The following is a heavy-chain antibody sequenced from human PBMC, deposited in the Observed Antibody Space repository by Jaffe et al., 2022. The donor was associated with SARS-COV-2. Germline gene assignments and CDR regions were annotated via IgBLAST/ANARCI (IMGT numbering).Heavy chain of an antibody. CDR1: GGTFSSYT. CDR3: ARDRSRDGYNFDY. V-gene: IGHV1-69*08. D-gene: IGHD5-12*01. CDR2: IIPILGIA. Sequence: QVQLVQSGAEVKKPGSSVKVSCKASGGTFSSYTISWVRQAPGQGLEWMGRIIPILGIANYAQKFQGRVTITADKSTSTAYMELSSLRSEDTAVYYCARDRSRDGYNFDYWGQGTLVTVSS. J-gene: IGHJ4*02.